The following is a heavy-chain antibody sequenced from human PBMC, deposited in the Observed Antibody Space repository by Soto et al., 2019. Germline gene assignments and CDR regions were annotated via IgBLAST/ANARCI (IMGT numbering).Heavy chain of an antibody. CDR1: GYPVTAYY. Sequence: QLHLVQSGAVVKKPGASVTVSCSASGYPVTAYYMHWVRQAPGRGLEWMGGINPATGAAKYTQTFQGRVTMTRDTSTSTVFMELSGLTSEDTAVFYCARGGGVGVAASAAFDMWGQGTLVTVSS. D-gene: IGHD3-3*01. CDR3: ARGGGVGVAASAAFDM. CDR2: INPATGAA. V-gene: IGHV1-2*02. J-gene: IGHJ3*02.